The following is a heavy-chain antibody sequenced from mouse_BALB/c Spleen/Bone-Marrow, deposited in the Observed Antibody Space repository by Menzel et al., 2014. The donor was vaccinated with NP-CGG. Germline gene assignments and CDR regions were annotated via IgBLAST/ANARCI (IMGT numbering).Heavy chain of an antibody. CDR3: ARAPQLLYYFDY. CDR2: ISNGGST. V-gene: IGHV5-6-5*01. Sequence: EVKVEESGGGLVKPGGSLKLSCAASGFTFSTYAMSWVRQTPEKRPEWVASISNGGSTYYQDSVKGRFTISRDNARNILYLQMSSLRSEDTAMYYCARAPQLLYYFDYWGQGTTLTVSS. J-gene: IGHJ2*01. CDR1: GFTFSTYA. D-gene: IGHD4-1*02.